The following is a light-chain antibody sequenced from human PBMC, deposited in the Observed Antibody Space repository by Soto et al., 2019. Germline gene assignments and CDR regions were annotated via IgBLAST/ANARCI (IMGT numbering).Light chain of an antibody. CDR2: EAS. V-gene: IGKV1-5*01. CDR3: QQYTNCPLT. J-gene: IGKJ4*01. Sequence: DIQMTQSPSTLSASVGDRVTITCRASQSISSWLAWYQQKPGKAPKLLIHEASRLESGVPSRFSGSESGTEFTLNISGLHAEDFATYYCQQYTNCPLTFGGGTKVAIK. CDR1: QSISSW.